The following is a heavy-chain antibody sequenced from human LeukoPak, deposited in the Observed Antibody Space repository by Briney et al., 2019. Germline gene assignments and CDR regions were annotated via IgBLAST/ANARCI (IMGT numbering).Heavy chain of an antibody. V-gene: IGHV3-74*01. CDR3: VREGGGSFLDSFDI. CDR2: INERGSST. J-gene: IGHJ3*02. CDR1: GFTFSNSW. Sequence: GGSLRLSCAASGFTFSNSWLHWVRQAPGKGLVWVSRINERGSSTSYADSVKGRFTISRDNAKNTLYLQMNNLRADDTAVYYCVREGGGSFLDSFDIWGQGKLVTVSS. D-gene: IGHD2-15*01.